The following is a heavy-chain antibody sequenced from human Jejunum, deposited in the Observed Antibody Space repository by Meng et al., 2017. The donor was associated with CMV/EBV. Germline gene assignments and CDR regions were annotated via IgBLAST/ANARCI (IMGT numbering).Heavy chain of an antibody. J-gene: IGHJ3*02. CDR3: ARDCSSTSCRQTRGVATDAPDI. Sequence: AMHWVRQAPGKGLEWVAIISYDGRNKYYAASVKGRFTISRDNSKNTLYLQMNSLRTEDTAIYYCARDCSSTSCRQTRGVATDAPDIWGQGSMVTVSS. D-gene: IGHD2-2*01. CDR2: ISYDGRNK. V-gene: IGHV3-30*04. CDR1: A.